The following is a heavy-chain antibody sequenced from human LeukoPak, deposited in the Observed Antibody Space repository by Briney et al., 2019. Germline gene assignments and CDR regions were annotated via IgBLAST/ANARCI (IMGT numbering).Heavy chain of an antibody. V-gene: IGHV4-59*01. CDR1: GGSISSYY. D-gene: IGHD6-13*01. J-gene: IGHJ4*02. CDR2: IDYSRDT. CDR3: ARIGAAAGTE. Sequence: SETLSLTCTVSGGSISSYYWSWIRQPPGKGLEWIGNIDYSRDTNYNPSLSSRVTILVDKSRNQFSLKLNSVTAADTAVYYCARIGAAAGTEWGQGTLVTVSS.